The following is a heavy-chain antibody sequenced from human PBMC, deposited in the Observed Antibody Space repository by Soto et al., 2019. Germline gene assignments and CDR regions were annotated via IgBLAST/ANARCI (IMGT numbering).Heavy chain of an antibody. CDR1: GFTFTNYA. CDR2: SRGSGSGGST. Sequence: EVQLLESGGGLVQPGGSLRLSCAASGFTFTNYAMTWVRQAPGKGLERVSISRGSGSGGSTNYADSVKGRFTISRDNSKNALYLQMTSLRVEDTAVYYCAKDRDDYRNYVFDYWGQGTLVTVSS. D-gene: IGHD4-4*01. V-gene: IGHV3-23*01. CDR3: AKDRDDYRNYVFDY. J-gene: IGHJ4*02.